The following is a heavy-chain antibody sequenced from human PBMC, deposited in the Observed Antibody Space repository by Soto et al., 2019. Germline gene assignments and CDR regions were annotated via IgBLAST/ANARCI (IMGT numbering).Heavy chain of an antibody. D-gene: IGHD2-2*01. CDR1: GYTFTNHA. CDR2: INAGKGDT. V-gene: IGHV1-3*01. J-gene: IGHJ4*02. CDR3: ARALVPAGKIDY. Sequence: ASVKVSCKASGYTFTNHAIHWVRQAPGQGLEWMGWINAGKGDTKYPQRFQGRVTITRDTSASTAYMELSSLRSEDTAVYYCARALVPAGKIDYWGQGTLVTVSS.